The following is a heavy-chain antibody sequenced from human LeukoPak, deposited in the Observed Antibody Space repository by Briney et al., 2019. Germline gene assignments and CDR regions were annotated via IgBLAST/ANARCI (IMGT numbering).Heavy chain of an antibody. V-gene: IGHV3-21*01. D-gene: IGHD3-10*01. Sequence: PGGSLRLSCAASGFTFSSYSMNWVRQAPGKGLEWVSSISSSSSYIYYADSVKGRFTISRDNAKNSLYLQMNSLRAEDTAVYYCARDGYYGSGSDNWFDPWGQGTLVTVSS. CDR2: ISSSSSYI. J-gene: IGHJ5*02. CDR3: ARDGYYGSGSDNWFDP. CDR1: GFTFSSYS.